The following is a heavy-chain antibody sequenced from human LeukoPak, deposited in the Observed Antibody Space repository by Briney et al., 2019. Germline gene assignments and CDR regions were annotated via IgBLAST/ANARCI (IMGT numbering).Heavy chain of an antibody. D-gene: IGHD6-19*01. CDR1: GFTLSNYG. CDR3: ARDLHPSGWSDFDY. Sequence: GGSLRLSCAASGFTLSNYGMHWVRQAPGRGLEWVAVTWYDGSKEYYADSVKGRFTISRDISKNTLYLQMNSLRAEDTAVHYCARDLHPSGWSDFDYWGQGTLVTVSS. CDR2: TWYDGSKE. V-gene: IGHV3-33*01. J-gene: IGHJ4*02.